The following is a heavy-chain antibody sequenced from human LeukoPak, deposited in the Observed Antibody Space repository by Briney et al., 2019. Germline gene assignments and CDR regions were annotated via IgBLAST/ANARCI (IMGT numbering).Heavy chain of an antibody. CDR3: AGCQSSCYYTK. D-gene: IGHD3-22*01. CDR2: ISTSPGVI. J-gene: IGHJ4*02. CDR1: GFTFSTYS. V-gene: IGHV3-48*02. Sequence: PGGSLRLSCTASGFTFSTYSMNWVRQAPGKGLEWVSYISTSPGVIHYADSVKGRFTISRDNAKNSLHLQMNSLRDEDTAVYYCAGCQSSCYYTKWGQGTLVTVSS.